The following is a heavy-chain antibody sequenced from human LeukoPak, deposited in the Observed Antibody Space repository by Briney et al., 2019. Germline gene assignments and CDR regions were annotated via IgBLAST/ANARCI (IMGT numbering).Heavy chain of an antibody. CDR3: AKPDHDAFDI. CDR2: IWYDGSNE. Sequence: GGSLRLSCAASGFTFSSYGMHWVRQAPGKGLEWVAVIWYDGSNEYYADSVKGRFTISRDNSKNTLYLQMNSLRAEDTAVYYCAKPDHDAFDIWGQGTMVTVSS. V-gene: IGHV3-33*06. J-gene: IGHJ3*02. CDR1: GFTFSSYG.